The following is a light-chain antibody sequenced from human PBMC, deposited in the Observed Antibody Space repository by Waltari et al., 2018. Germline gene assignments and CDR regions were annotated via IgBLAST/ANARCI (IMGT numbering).Light chain of an antibody. CDR3: NSYSSSSSLVL. V-gene: IGLV2-14*03. CDR2: DVS. Sequence: QSALTQPASVSGSPGQSITISCTGTSSDVGTYNYVSWYQQHPGKAPKLMIYDVSNRPSGVSDRFSGSKSGNTASLTISGLQAEDEADYYCNSYSSSSSLVLFGGGTKLTVV. CDR1: SSDVGTYNY. J-gene: IGLJ2*01.